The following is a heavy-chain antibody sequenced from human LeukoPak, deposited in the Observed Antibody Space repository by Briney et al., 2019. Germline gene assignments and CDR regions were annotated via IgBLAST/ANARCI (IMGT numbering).Heavy chain of an antibody. V-gene: IGHV3-23*01. CDR2: ISGSGGST. D-gene: IGHD2-2*01. Sequence: GGSLRLSCAASGLTFSSFAMNWVRQAPGKGLEWVSTISGSGGSTYYADSVKGRFTISRDNSKSTLYLQMNSLRADDTAVYFCAKSVPQGGHDSRDAFEIWGQGTMVTVSS. CDR3: AKSVPQGGHDSRDAFEI. J-gene: IGHJ3*02. CDR1: GLTFSSFA.